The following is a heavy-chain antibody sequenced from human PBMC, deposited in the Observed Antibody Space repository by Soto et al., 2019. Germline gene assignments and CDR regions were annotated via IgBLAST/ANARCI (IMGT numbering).Heavy chain of an antibody. CDR1: GGSVSSSSYY. Sequence: QVQLQESGPGLVKPSETLSLTCTVSGGSVSSSSYYWSWIRQPPGTRLEWIGFIDYSGRTNYNPSITRRVTISIDRPKYQLPLKLSSVTAGDTSVYYCASHEESPNNSGSYLIDYWGQGILVAVSS. V-gene: IGHV4-61*01. CDR2: IDYSGRT. CDR3: ASHEESPNNSGSYLIDY. J-gene: IGHJ4*02. D-gene: IGHD3-10*01.